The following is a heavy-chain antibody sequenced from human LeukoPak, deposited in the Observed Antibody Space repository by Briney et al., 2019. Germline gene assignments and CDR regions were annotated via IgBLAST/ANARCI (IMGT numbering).Heavy chain of an antibody. J-gene: IGHJ5*02. Sequence: ASVKVSCKASGYTFTGYYMHWVRQAPGQGLEWMGWINPNSGGTNYAQKFQGRVTMTRDTSISTAYMELGRLRSDDTAVYYCARAGDIVVVPAAITEDWFDPWGQGTLVTVSS. D-gene: IGHD2-2*02. V-gene: IGHV1-2*02. CDR1: GYTFTGYY. CDR2: INPNSGGT. CDR3: ARAGDIVVVPAAITEDWFDP.